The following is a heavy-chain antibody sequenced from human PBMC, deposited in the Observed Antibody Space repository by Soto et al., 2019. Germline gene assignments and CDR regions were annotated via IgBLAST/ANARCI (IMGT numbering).Heavy chain of an antibody. CDR1: GFNFSSYW. Sequence: EVQLVESGGGLVQPGGSLRLSCAASGFNFSSYWMAWVRQAPGKGLEWVANIKQDGSEKYYVDSVKGRFTISRDNAKNSLYLQMNSLRAEDTAVYYCARGGYYYYMDVWGKGTTVTVSS. CDR3: ARGGYYYYMDV. J-gene: IGHJ6*03. V-gene: IGHV3-7*01. CDR2: IKQDGSEK.